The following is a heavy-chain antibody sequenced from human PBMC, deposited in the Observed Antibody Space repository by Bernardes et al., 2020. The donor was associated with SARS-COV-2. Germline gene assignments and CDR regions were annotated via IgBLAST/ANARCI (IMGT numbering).Heavy chain of an antibody. CDR3: ARSHSNRKKYYYDSSGYYFDY. Sequence: SETLSLTCAVYGGSFSGYYWSWIRQPPGKGLEWIGEINHSGSTNYNPSLKSRVTISVDTSKNQFSLKLSSVTAADTAVYYCARSHSNRKKYYYDSSGYYFDYWGQGTLVTVSS. CDR1: GGSFSGYY. J-gene: IGHJ4*02. CDR2: INHSGST. D-gene: IGHD3-22*01. V-gene: IGHV4-34*01.